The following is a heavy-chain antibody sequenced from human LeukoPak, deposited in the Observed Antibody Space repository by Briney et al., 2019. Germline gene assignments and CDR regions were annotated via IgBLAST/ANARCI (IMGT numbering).Heavy chain of an antibody. CDR1: GFTFSNFA. J-gene: IGHJ4*02. CDR3: AKGGTGYYVFDY. D-gene: IGHD3-22*01. V-gene: IGHV3-23*01. Sequence: GGSLRLSCAASGFTFSNFAMSWVRQAPGKGLQWISGISGSCDYTYQADSVKGRFTISRENSKNTLYLQMNSLRAEDTAVYYCAKGGTGYYVFDYWGQGTLVTVSS. CDR2: ISGSCDYT.